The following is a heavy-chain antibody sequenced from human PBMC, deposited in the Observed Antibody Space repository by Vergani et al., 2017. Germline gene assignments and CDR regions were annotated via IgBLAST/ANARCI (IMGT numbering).Heavy chain of an antibody. D-gene: IGHD3-10*01. CDR2: IYTSGST. J-gene: IGHJ4*02. V-gene: IGHV4-4*07. Sequence: QVQLQESGPGLVKPSETLSLTCTVSGGSISSYYWSWIRQPAGKGLEWIGRIYTSGSTNYNPSLKSRVTMSVDTSQNQFSLKLSSVTAADTAVYYCVGNTYYYGSGNFGYWGQGTLVTVSS. CDR3: VGNTYYYGSGNFGY. CDR1: GGSISSYY.